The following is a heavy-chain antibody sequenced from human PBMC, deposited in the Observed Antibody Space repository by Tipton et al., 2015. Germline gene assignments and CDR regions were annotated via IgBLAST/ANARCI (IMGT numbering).Heavy chain of an antibody. D-gene: IGHD3-3*01. V-gene: IGHV1-18*01. CDR2: MNPNTGNT. Sequence: QSGAEVKKPGASVKVSCEASGYTFTSYGITWVRQATGQGLEWMGWMNPNTGNTGYAQKFQGRVTMTTDTSTSTAYMELRSLRSDDTAVYYCARDEFGYYFDYWGQGSLVTVSS. CDR3: ARDEFGYYFDY. CDR1: GYTFTSYG. J-gene: IGHJ4*02.